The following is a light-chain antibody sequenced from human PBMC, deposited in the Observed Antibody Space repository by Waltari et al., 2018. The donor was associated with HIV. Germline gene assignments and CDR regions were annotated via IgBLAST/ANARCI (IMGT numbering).Light chain of an antibody. CDR1: SSDVGGSTY. J-gene: IGLJ3*02. V-gene: IGLV2-11*01. CDR3: CSYAGSYTLV. Sequence: QSALTQPRSVSGSPGQSVTLPCTGTSSDVGGSTYVPWYQQHPAKAPKLMIYDVTKRPSGVPDRFSGSKSVNTASLTISGLEAEDEADYYCCSYAGSYTLVFGGGTKLTVL. CDR2: DVT.